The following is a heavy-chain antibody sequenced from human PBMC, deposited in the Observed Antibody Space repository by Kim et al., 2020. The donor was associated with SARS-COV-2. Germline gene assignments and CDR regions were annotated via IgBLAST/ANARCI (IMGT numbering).Heavy chain of an antibody. Sequence: GGSLRLSCAASGFTFSRSWMAWVRQAPGKGLEWVANIKEDGTAKNYVGSVQGRFTISRNNAKSSVFLQMNSLRAEDTAVYYCTRDRGYSSFDYWGLGTLVTVSS. V-gene: IGHV3-7*03. CDR2: IKEDGTAK. J-gene: IGHJ4*02. D-gene: IGHD2-2*03. CDR3: TRDRGYSSFDY. CDR1: GFTFSRSW.